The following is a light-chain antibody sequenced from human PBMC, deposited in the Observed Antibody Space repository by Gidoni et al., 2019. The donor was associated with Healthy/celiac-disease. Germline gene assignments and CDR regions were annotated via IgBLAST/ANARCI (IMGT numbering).Light chain of an antibody. Sequence: EIVLTQYPGTLSLSPGERATLSCSASQSVSSSYLDWYQQKPGQAPRLLIYGASSRATGIPDRFSGSGSGTDFTLTISRLEPEDFAVYYCQQYGSSPLTFGGGTKVEIK. V-gene: IGKV3-20*01. J-gene: IGKJ4*01. CDR3: QQYGSSPLT. CDR1: QSVSSSY. CDR2: GAS.